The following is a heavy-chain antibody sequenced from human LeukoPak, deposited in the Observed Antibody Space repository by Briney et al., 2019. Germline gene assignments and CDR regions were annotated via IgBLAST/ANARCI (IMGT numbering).Heavy chain of an antibody. CDR1: GYSISSGYY. D-gene: IGHD3-3*01. V-gene: IGHV4-38-2*02. Sequence: KRSEALSVTCTVSGYSISSGYYWGWIRRPPGKGLDWIGSIYHSVSTYYNPSLKSRVATSVDTSKNKFSLNLSSVIAPTTAVYSCANHEAVGVVKGPAFDIWGPGTMVTVSS. CDR2: IYHSVST. J-gene: IGHJ3*02. CDR3: ANHEAVGVVKGPAFDI.